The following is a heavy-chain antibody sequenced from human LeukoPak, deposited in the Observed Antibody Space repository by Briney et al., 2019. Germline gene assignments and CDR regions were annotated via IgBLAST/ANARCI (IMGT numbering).Heavy chain of an antibody. CDR3: AKRAAARTLDY. V-gene: IGHV3-23*01. Sequence: GGSLRLSCAASGFTFSSYAMNWVRQAPGKGLEWVSSISESGGSKYHADSVKGRFTISRGNSQNTLYLQMNSLRVEDTAVYYCAKRAAARTLDYWGQGTLATVSS. CDR2: ISESGGSK. J-gene: IGHJ4*02. D-gene: IGHD6-6*01. CDR1: GFTFSSYA.